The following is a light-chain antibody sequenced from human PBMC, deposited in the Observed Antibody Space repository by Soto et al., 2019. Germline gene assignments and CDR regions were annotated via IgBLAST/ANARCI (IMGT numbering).Light chain of an antibody. V-gene: IGKV3-15*01. Sequence: EIVMTQSPATLSVSPGERAILSCRASQSISINLAWYQQKPGQAPRLLIYAASNRATGVPARFSGSWSGTEFTLTISSLQAEDFAVYYCQQYNNWITFGQGIRREIK. CDR2: AAS. CDR1: QSISIN. CDR3: QQYNNWIT. J-gene: IGKJ5*01.